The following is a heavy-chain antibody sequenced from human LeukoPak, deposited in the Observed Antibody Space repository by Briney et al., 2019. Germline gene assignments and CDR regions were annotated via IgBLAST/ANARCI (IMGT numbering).Heavy chain of an antibody. Sequence: KPSETLSLTCAVNGGSFRGYYWTWIRQPPGKGLEWIGEINHSGGTNYNPSLKRRVTISVDTSKNQFSLKLSSVTAADTAVYYCARGIVLTVYASFDYWGLGTLVTVSS. V-gene: IGHV4-34*01. CDR3: ARGIVLTVYASFDY. CDR2: INHSGGT. CDR1: GGSFRGYY. J-gene: IGHJ4*02. D-gene: IGHD2-8*01.